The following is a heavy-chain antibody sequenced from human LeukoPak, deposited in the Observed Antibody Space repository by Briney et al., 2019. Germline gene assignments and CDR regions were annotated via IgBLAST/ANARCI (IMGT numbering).Heavy chain of an antibody. CDR1: GDSVSRNTAG. CDR2: TYYRSKWYS. CDR3: ARDRYYYDSSGHPGDY. Sequence: SQTLSLTCAISGDSVSRNTAGWNWIRQSPSRGLEWLGRTYYRSKWYSDFAPSLRNRITINPDTSKNQFSLKLSSVTAADTAVYYCARDRYYYDSSGHPGDYWGQGTLVTVSS. D-gene: IGHD3-22*01. V-gene: IGHV6-1*01. J-gene: IGHJ4*02.